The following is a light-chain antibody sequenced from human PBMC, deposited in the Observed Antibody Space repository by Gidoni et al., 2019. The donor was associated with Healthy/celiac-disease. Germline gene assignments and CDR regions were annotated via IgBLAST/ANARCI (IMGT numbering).Light chain of an antibody. V-gene: IGKV1-39*01. CDR2: AAS. J-gene: IGKJ4*01. CDR1: QSISSY. CDR3: QQSYSTPLT. Sequence: DIQLTQSPSSLSASVGDRVTITCRASQSISSYLNWYQQKPGKAPKLLIYAASSLQSGVPSRFSGSGSGKDFTLTISSLQPEEVATYYCQQSYSTPLTFGGXTKVEIK.